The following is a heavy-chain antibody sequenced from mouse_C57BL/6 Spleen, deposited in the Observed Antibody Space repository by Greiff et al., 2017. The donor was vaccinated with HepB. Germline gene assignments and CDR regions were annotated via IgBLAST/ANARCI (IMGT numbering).Heavy chain of an antibody. CDR1: GYSFTDYN. V-gene: IGHV1-39*01. CDR3: ARERYYGSILYFDY. CDR2: INPNYGTT. J-gene: IGHJ2*01. D-gene: IGHD1-1*01. Sequence: EVQGVESGPELVKPGASVKISCKASGYSFTDYNMNWVKQSNGKSLEWIGVINPNYGTTSYNQKFKGKATLTVDQSSSTAYMQLNSLTSEDSAVYYCARERYYGSILYFDYWGQGTTLTVSS.